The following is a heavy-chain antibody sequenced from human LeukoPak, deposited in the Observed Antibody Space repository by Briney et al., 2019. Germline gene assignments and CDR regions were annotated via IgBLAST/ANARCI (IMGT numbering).Heavy chain of an antibody. CDR1: GITFSSNW. CDR2: INGDGSVT. J-gene: IGHJ4*02. V-gene: IGHV3-74*01. Sequence: GGSLRLSCAASGITFSSNWMHWVRQAPGKGLVWVSRINGDGSVTNYADSVKGRFTISRDNAKNTLYLQMNSLRAEDTAVYYCARKYCSSTSCLFDYWGQGTLVTVSS. D-gene: IGHD2-2*01. CDR3: ARKYCSSTSCLFDY.